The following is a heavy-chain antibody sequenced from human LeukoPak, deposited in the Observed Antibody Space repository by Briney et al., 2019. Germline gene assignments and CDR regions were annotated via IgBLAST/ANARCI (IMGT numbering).Heavy chain of an antibody. J-gene: IGHJ5*02. CDR2: ISSSSSYI. V-gene: IGHV3-21*01. CDR1: GFTFSSYS. Sequence: GGSLRLSCAASGFTFSSYSMNWVRQAPGKGLEWVSSISSSSSYIYYADSVKGRFTISRDNAKNSLYLQMNSLRAEDTAVYYCARLMAAAGTGWFDPWGQGTLVTVSS. D-gene: IGHD6-13*01. CDR3: ARLMAAAGTGWFDP.